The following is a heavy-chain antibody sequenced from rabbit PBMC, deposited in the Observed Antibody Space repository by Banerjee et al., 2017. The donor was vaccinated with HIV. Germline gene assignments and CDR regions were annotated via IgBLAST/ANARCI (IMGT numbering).Heavy chain of an antibody. D-gene: IGHD2-1*01. J-gene: IGHJ4*01. Sequence: QEQLVESGGGLVQPGGSLKLSCKASGLDFSSYSMSWVRQAPGKGLEWIGCIYTSSGSTWYASWVNGRFTISKTSSPTVTLQMTSLTAADTATYFCARDAGDGDGYYFNLWGQGTLVTVS. CDR3: ARDAGDGDGYYFNL. CDR1: GLDFSSYS. CDR2: IYTSSGST. V-gene: IGHV1S45*01.